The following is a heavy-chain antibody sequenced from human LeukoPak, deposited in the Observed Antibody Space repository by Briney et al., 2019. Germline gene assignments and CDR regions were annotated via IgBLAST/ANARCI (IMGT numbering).Heavy chain of an antibody. J-gene: IGHJ3*02. V-gene: IGHV3-53*05. Sequence: GGSLRLSCAASGFTVSSNYMSWVRQAPGKGLEWVSAISVSGGSTYYADSVKGRFTISRDNSKNTLYLQMNSLRPEDTAMYYCARDRTSYSSSWYVDAFDIWGQGTVVTVSS. CDR1: GFTVSSNY. CDR2: ISVSGGST. CDR3: ARDRTSYSSSWYVDAFDI. D-gene: IGHD2-2*01.